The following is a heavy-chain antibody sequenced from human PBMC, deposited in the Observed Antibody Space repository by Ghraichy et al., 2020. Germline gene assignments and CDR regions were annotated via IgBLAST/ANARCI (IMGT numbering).Heavy chain of an antibody. Sequence: GSPRLSCAASGFTFSSYDMHWVRQATGKGLEWVSAIGTAGDTYYPGSVKGRFTISRENAKNSLYLQMNSLRAEDTAVYYCARDRGRHYGDYGSLDYWGQGTLVTVSS. CDR2: IGTAGDT. D-gene: IGHD4-17*01. J-gene: IGHJ4*02. CDR3: ARDRGRHYGDYGSLDY. CDR1: GFTFSSYD. V-gene: IGHV3-13*01.